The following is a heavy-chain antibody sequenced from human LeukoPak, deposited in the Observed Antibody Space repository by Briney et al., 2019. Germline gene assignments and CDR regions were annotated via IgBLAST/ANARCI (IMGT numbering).Heavy chain of an antibody. Sequence: PSETLSLTCAVYGESLQSFYWSWIRQPPGKGPEWIGEIDHVGRTKYNPSLKSRLTISVDTSKNQFSLKLSSVTAADTAVYYCARDRHRYSSTAHAFDIWGQGTMVTVSS. D-gene: IGHD6-13*01. CDR3: ARDRHRYSSTAHAFDI. V-gene: IGHV4-34*01. CDR1: GESLQSFY. CDR2: IDHVGRT. J-gene: IGHJ3*02.